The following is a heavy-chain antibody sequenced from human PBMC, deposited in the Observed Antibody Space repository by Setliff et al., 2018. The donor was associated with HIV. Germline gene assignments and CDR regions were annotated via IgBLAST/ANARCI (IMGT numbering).Heavy chain of an antibody. V-gene: IGHV4-4*08. J-gene: IGHJ4*02. D-gene: IGHD2-15*01. CDR3: ARLGRAIDDGGFSVRLDF. Sequence: SSETLSLTCVVSDDSFTNYDWTWIRQSPGKALQWIGSISSTGTTNSSPSLRSRVTISIETSNTRISLWLRSVTATDTAAYYCARLGRAIDDGGFSVRLDFWGQGVLVTVSS. CDR1: DDSFTNYD. CDR2: ISSTGTT.